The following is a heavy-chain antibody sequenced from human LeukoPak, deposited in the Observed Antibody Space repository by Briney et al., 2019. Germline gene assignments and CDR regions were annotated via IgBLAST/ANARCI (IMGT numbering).Heavy chain of an antibody. CDR3: ASSIAARVY. CDR1: GASVSSGDYY. Sequence: SETLSLTCTVSGASVSSGDYYWSWIRQPPGKGLEWIEYFYYSGSTYYNPSLKSRITISVDTSKNQFSLKLTSVTAADTAVYYCASSIAARVYWGPGTLVTVSS. D-gene: IGHD6-6*01. CDR2: FYYSGST. J-gene: IGHJ4*02. V-gene: IGHV4-30-4*08.